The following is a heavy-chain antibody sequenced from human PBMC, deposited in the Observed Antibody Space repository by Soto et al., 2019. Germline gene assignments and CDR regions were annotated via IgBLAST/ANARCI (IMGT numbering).Heavy chain of an antibody. J-gene: IGHJ5*02. CDR3: ARVMGDIVAVVAAHGPWFDP. D-gene: IGHD2-15*01. V-gene: IGHV4-31*03. CDR1: GGSISSGGYY. Sequence: SETLSLTCTVSGGSISSGGYYWSWIRQHPGKGLEWIGYIYNSGSTYYNPSLKSRVNISVDTSKNQFSLKLSSVTAADTAVYYCARVMGDIVAVVAAHGPWFDPWGQGTLVTVSS. CDR2: IYNSGST.